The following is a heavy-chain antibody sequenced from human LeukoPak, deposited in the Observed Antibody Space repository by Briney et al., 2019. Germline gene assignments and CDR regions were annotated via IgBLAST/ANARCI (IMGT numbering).Heavy chain of an antibody. J-gene: IGHJ2*01. Sequence: SETLSLTCTVSGGAISSGGYYWSWIRQHPGKGLEWIGYIYYSGTTYYNPSLKSRVTISVDTSKNQFSLKLSSVTAADTAVYYCARGNDYDILTGPTTPWYFDLWGRGTLVTVSS. V-gene: IGHV4-31*03. CDR3: ARGNDYDILTGPTTPWYFDL. CDR1: GGAISSGGYY. CDR2: IYYSGTT. D-gene: IGHD3-9*01.